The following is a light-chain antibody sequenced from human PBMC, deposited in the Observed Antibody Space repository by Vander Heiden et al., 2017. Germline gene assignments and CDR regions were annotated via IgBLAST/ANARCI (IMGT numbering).Light chain of an antibody. J-gene: IGKJ4*01. CDR2: GAS. CDR1: KSVRRC. CDR3: QQYTNWPPFT. V-gene: IGKV3-15*01. Sequence: VMKQSPATLSVSPGERATTSCTGRKSVRRCVAWYQQKPAQAPSLLIYGASTRATSVPARFSGGGSATEFNLTISSLQSEDVAVYYCQQYTNWPPFTFGGGTKVEIK.